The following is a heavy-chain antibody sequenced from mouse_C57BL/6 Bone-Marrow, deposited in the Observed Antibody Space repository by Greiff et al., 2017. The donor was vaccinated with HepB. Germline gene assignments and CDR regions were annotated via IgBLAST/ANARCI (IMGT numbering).Heavy chain of an antibody. V-gene: IGHV6-6*01. CDR3: TLYYYGSSPYYYAMDY. CDR2: IRNKANNHAT. J-gene: IGHJ4*01. D-gene: IGHD1-1*01. Sequence: EVKLVESGGGLVQPGGSMKLSCAASGFTFSDAWMDWVRQSPEKGLEWVAEIRNKANNHATYYAESVKGRFNISRDDSKSSVYMQMNSLRAEDTGIYYCTLYYYGSSPYYYAMDYWGQGTSVTVSS. CDR1: GFTFSDAW.